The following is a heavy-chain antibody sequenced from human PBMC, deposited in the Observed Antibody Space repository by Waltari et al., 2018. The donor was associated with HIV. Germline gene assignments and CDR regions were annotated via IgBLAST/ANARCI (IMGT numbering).Heavy chain of an antibody. CDR2: TYHSGST. Sequence: RLQESGPRLVKPSETLSLTCSVSGGSVKNNSYYWSWIRQPPGKGPEWLGSTYHSGSTNYHPSLKSRITILVDTSNNQFSLELTSVTAADTAVYFCARRGPYQHIGWFDPWGQGTLVTVSS. V-gene: IGHV4-39*01. CDR1: GGSVKNNSYY. D-gene: IGHD2-21*01. CDR3: ARRGPYQHIGWFDP. J-gene: IGHJ5*02.